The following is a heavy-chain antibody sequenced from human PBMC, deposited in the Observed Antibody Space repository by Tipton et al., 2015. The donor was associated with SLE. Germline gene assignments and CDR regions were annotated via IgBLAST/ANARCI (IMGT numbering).Heavy chain of an antibody. CDR1: GGSLSGYS. CDR2: INHGGST. D-gene: IGHD2-2*01. CDR3: ARVSCSSISCYVDF. Sequence: TLSLTCAVYGGSLSGYSWSWIRQPPGKGLEWIGEINHGGSTNYNPSLKSRVAISLDPSKNQLSLKLTSVTAADTAVYYCARVSCSSISCYVDFWGQGTLVTVSS. J-gene: IGHJ4*02. V-gene: IGHV4-34*01.